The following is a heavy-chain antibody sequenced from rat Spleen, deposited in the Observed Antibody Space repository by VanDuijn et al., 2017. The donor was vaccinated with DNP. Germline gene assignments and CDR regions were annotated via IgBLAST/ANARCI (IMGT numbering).Heavy chain of an antibody. Sequence: EVQLVESGGGLVQPGRSLKLSCAASGFTFSDYNMVWARQVPKKSLAWVATSTYDGSRTYYRESVKGRFVISRDNAKSTLFLQMDSLRSEDTATYYCATHRFGYWGQGTLVTVSS. CDR1: GFTFSDYN. V-gene: IGHV5S10*01. CDR2: STYDGSRT. J-gene: IGHJ3*01. CDR3: ATHRFGY.